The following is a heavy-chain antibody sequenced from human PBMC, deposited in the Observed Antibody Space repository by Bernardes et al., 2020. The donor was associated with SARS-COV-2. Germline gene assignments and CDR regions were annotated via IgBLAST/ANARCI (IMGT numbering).Heavy chain of an antibody. CDR2: INHSGNT. CDR1: GGSFSGYY. D-gene: IGHD2-2*01. Sequence: SETLSLTCAVYGGSFSGYYWSWIRQPPGKGLEWIGEINHSGNTNYNPSLKSGVTIPVDTPKNQFSLKLSSVTAADTAVYYCARGGYCSSTSCLLIDYWGQGTLVTVSS. V-gene: IGHV4-34*01. J-gene: IGHJ4*02. CDR3: ARGGYCSSTSCLLIDY.